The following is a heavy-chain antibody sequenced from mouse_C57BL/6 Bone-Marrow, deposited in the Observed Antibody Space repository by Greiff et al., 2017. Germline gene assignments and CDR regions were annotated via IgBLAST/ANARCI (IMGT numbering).Heavy chain of an antibody. J-gene: IGHJ1*03. CDR1: EYEFPSHD. Sequence: EVHLVESGGGLVQPGESLKLSCESNEYEFPSHDMSWVRKTPEKRLELVAAINSDGGSTYYPDTMERRFIISRDNTKKTLYLQMSSLRSEDTALYYCARQKITTVHWYFDVWGTGTTVTVSS. CDR3: ARQKITTVHWYFDV. CDR2: INSDGGST. D-gene: IGHD1-1*01. V-gene: IGHV5-2*01.